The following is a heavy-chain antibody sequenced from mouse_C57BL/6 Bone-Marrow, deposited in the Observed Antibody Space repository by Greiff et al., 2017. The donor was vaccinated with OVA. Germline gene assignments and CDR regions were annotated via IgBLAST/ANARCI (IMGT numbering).Heavy chain of an antibody. D-gene: IGHD2-5*01. V-gene: IGHV1-18*01. J-gene: IGHJ3*01. Sequence: VQLKESGPELVKPGASVKIPCKASGYTFTDYNMDWVKQSHGKSLEWIGDINPNNGGTIYNQKFKGKATLTVDKSSSTAYMELRSLTSEDTAVYYCARTYYSNWAWFAYWGQGTLVTVSA. CDR2: INPNNGGT. CDR1: GYTFTDYN. CDR3: ARTYYSNWAWFAY.